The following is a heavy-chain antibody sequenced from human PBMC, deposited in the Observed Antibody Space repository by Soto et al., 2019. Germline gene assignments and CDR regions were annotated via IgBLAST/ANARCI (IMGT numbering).Heavy chain of an antibody. V-gene: IGHV3-74*01. CDR2: TNNDGSAT. Sequence: GGSLRLSCAASGFGFSSYWMHWVRQAPGKGLVWVSRTNNDGSATTYADSVRGRFTSFRDNAKNTLFLQMTSLGVEDTAVYYCAREMATTSLGAFDIWGEGTMVTVSS. J-gene: IGHJ3*02. CDR1: GFGFSSYW. CDR3: AREMATTSLGAFDI. D-gene: IGHD1-1*01.